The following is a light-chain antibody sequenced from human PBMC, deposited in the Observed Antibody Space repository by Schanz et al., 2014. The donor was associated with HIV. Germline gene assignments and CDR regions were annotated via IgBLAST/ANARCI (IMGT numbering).Light chain of an antibody. V-gene: IGKV1-5*03. CDR1: QSISGR. CDR3: LQYNDDVYT. J-gene: IGKJ2*01. Sequence: DIQMTQSPSTLSASVGDRITITCRASQSISGRLAWYQQKPGEAPNLLISEASTLEFGVPPRFSGSGSGTEFTLTISSLQPGDFATYYCLQYNDDVYTFGQGTKLEFK. CDR2: EAS.